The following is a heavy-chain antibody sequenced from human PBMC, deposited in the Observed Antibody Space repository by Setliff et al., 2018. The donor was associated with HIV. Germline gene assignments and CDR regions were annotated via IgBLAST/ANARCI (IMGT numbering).Heavy chain of an antibody. CDR2: IYAGGST. D-gene: IGHD2-21*01. Sequence: NPSETLSLTCTVSDGSVSSSSYYWAWIRQSPGKGLEWIGSIYAGGSTYYQPSLKSRVTISLDTSKNQFSLKLNSVTAADTAVYDCARASRWGSIPFDYWGQGTLVTVSS. V-gene: IGHV4-39*07. J-gene: IGHJ4*02. CDR3: ARASRWGSIPFDY. CDR1: DGSVSSSSYY.